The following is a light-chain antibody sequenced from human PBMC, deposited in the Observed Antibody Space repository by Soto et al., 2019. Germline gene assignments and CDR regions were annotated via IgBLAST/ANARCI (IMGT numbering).Light chain of an antibody. CDR3: QQYNNWPPWT. V-gene: IGKV3-15*01. CDR1: QSVNSN. Sequence: EIVMTQSPATLSLSPGERATLSCRASQSVNSNLAWYQQKPGQAPRLLIYDTSSRATGIPARFSGSRSGTEFTLTISSLQSADSAVYYCQQYNNWPPWTFGQGTKVDI. J-gene: IGKJ1*01. CDR2: DTS.